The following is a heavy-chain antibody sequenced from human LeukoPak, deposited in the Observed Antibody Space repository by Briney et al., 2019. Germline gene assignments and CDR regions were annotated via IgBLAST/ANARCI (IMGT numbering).Heavy chain of an antibody. D-gene: IGHD5-12*01. Sequence: PGGSLRLSCAASGFTFSSYAMSWVRQAPGKGLEWVSAISGSGGSTYYADSVKGRFTISRDNSKNTLYLQMNSLRAEDTAVYYCAKERPYSDYDPTATYFDYWGQGTLVTVSS. CDR1: GFTFSSYA. V-gene: IGHV3-23*01. J-gene: IGHJ4*02. CDR2: ISGSGGST. CDR3: AKERPYSDYDPTATYFDY.